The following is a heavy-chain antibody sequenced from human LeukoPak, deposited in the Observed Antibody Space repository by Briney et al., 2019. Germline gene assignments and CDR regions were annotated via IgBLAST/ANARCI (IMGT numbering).Heavy chain of an antibody. CDR2: INPSGGST. J-gene: IGHJ4*02. D-gene: IGHD3-22*01. CDR3: ARGNYYDSSGYYYTPYTN. Sequence: AAVKVSCKASGYTFTSYYMHWVRQAPGQGLEWMGIINPSGGSTSYGQKFQGRVTMTRDMSTSTAYMELSSLRSEDTAVYYCARGNYYDSSGYYYTPYTNWGQGTLVTVSS. CDR1: GYTFTSYY. V-gene: IGHV1-46*01.